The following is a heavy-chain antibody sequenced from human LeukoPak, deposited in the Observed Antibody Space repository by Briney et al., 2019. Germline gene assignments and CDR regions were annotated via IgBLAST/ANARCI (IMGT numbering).Heavy chain of an antibody. CDR3: ARAGTYVVRGVDGNMDV. Sequence: GGSLRLSCAASGFTFSSYDTNWVRQAPGKGLEWVSYISSSNSAIYYADSVKGRFTISRDNAKNSLYLQMNSLRAEDTAVYYCARAGTYVVRGVDGNMDVWGKGTTVTVSS. D-gene: IGHD3-10*01. V-gene: IGHV3-48*03. CDR1: GFTFSSYD. CDR2: ISSSNSAI. J-gene: IGHJ6*03.